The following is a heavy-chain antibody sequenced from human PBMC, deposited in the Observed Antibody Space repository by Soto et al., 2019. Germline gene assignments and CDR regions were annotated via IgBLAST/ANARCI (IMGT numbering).Heavy chain of an antibody. CDR3: ARVETCSSTSCYSVFDY. CDR2: INSDGSST. CDR1: GLTFSSYW. D-gene: IGHD2-2*01. V-gene: IGHV3-74*03. J-gene: IGHJ4*02. Sequence: EVQLVESGGGLVQPGGSLRLSCAASGLTFSSYWMHWVHQAPGKGLVWVSRINSDGSSTTYADSVKGRFTISRDNAKNTLYLQMNSLRAEDTAVYYCARVETCSSTSCYSVFDYWGQGTLVTVSS.